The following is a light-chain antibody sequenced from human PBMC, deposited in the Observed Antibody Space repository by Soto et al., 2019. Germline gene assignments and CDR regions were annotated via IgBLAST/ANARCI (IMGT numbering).Light chain of an antibody. CDR3: QHYKSYPWT. J-gene: IGKJ1*01. CDR2: KAS. V-gene: IGKV1-5*03. CDR1: QSISSY. Sequence: DIQMTQSPSSLSASVGDRVTITCRASQSISSYLNWYQQKPGKAPKLLIYKASTLKSGVPSRFSGSGSGTEFTLTISSLQPDDFAIYYCQHYKSYPWTFGQGTKVDIK.